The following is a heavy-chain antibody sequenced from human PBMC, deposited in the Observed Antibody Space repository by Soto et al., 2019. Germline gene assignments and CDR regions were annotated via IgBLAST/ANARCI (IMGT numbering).Heavy chain of an antibody. J-gene: IGHJ4*02. D-gene: IGHD2-21*01. CDR1: GGSVNSYDHY. CDR3: ARNGDNYSRGVFGY. CDR2: VYYSGGT. Sequence: PSETLSLTCTVSGGSVNSYDHYWSWIRQPPGKGLEWIAYVYYSGGTNYNPSLKSRVTIAMDTSRNQFALKLNSVTAADTAVYYCARNGDNYSRGVFGYWGKGSLVTVSS. V-gene: IGHV4-61*08.